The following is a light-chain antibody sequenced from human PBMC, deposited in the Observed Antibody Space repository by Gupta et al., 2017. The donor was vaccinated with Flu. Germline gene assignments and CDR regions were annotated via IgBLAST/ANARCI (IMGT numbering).Light chain of an antibody. Sequence: RVTISLSGSGSNIGSNYVYWYQQLPGTTPRLLISGNNQRPSGIPDRFSGSKSGTSASLAISGLRAEDEADYYCAAWDGSLSGWVFGGGTKLTVL. CDR2: GNN. J-gene: IGLJ3*02. CDR1: GSNIGSNY. CDR3: AAWDGSLSGWV. V-gene: IGLV1-47*01.